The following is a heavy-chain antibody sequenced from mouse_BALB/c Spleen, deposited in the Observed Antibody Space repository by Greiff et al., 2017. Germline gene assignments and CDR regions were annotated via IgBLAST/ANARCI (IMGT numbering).Heavy chain of an antibody. Sequence: QVQLQQPGAELVRPGASVKLSCKASGYTFTSYWINWVKQRPGQGLEWIGNIYPSDSYTNYNQKFKDKATLTVDKSSSTAYMQLSSPTSEDSAVYYCTRSQYGNYWYFDVWGAGTTVTVSS. J-gene: IGHJ1*01. CDR3: TRSQYGNYWYFDV. CDR1: GYTFTSYW. V-gene: IGHV1-69*02. D-gene: IGHD2-10*02. CDR2: IYPSDSYT.